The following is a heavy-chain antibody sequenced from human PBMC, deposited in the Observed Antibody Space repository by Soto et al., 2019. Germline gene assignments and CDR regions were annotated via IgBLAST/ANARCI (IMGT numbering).Heavy chain of an antibody. Sequence: GASVKVSCKASGGTFSSYAISWVRQAPGQGLEWMGGIIPIFGTANYAQKFQGRVTITADESTGTAYMELSSLRSEDTAVYYCARIRERTVNYPWFDPWGQGTLVTVSS. D-gene: IGHD1-1*01. CDR3: ARIRERTVNYPWFDP. CDR2: IIPIFGTA. J-gene: IGHJ5*02. V-gene: IGHV1-69*13. CDR1: GGTFSSYA.